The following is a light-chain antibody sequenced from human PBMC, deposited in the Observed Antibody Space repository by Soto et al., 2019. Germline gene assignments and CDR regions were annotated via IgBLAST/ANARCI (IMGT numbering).Light chain of an antibody. Sequence: EIVMTQSPATLSVSPGERVTLSCRPRQSVSNNLVWYQQRPGQAPRLLIYVASTRATGIPARFSGSGSGTEVTLTISSRQSEDFAVYYCQQYNNWHRTFGQGTKVEIK. CDR3: QQYNNWHRT. V-gene: IGKV3-15*01. CDR2: VAS. J-gene: IGKJ1*01. CDR1: QSVSNN.